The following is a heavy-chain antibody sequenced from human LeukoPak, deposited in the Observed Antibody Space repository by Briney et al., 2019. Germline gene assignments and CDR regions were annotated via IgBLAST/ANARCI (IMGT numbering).Heavy chain of an antibody. CDR3: ATFSSGWSLCY. Sequence: GGSLRLSCAASGFTFSSYAMSWVRQAPGKGLEWVSGLSGSSGVTYYADSVKGRFTISRDNSKNTLYLQMNSLRDEGTAVYYCATFSSGWSLCYWGQGTLVTVSS. CDR1: GFTFSSYA. D-gene: IGHD6-13*01. J-gene: IGHJ4*02. V-gene: IGHV3-23*01. CDR2: LSGSSGVT.